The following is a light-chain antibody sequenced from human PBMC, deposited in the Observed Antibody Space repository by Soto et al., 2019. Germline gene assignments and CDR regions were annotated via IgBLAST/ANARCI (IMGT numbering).Light chain of an antibody. J-gene: IGKJ2*01. CDR3: QQYNNWPRT. V-gene: IGKV3-15*01. CDR1: QSVSSN. CDR2: GAS. Sequence: ETVMTQSTATLSVSPGERTTLSCRASQSVSSNLAWYQQTPGQAPRLLIYGASTRATGIPARFSGSVSGTEFTLTISSLQSEDFEVNYCQQYNNWPRTFGQGTKLEIK.